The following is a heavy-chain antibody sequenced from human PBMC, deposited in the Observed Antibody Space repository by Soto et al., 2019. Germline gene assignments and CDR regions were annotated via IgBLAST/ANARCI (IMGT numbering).Heavy chain of an antibody. D-gene: IGHD6-19*01. CDR2: TSGSGGST. J-gene: IGHJ4*02. V-gene: IGHV3-23*01. CDR1: GFTFSSYA. Sequence: EVQLLESRGGLVQPGGSLRLSCAASGFTFSSYAMSWVRQAPGKGLEWVSATSGSGGSTYYADSVKGRFTISRDNSKNTLYLQMNSLRAEDTAVYYCARGYSSGWYYWGQGTLVTVSS. CDR3: ARGYSSGWYY.